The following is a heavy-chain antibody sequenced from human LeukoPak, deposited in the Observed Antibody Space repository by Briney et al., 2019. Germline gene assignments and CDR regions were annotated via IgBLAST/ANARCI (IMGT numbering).Heavy chain of an antibody. D-gene: IGHD2-15*01. CDR3: ARVLCSGGSCYSIRRGVYFQH. CDR1: GGSISSSSYY. Sequence: PSETLSLTCTVSGGSISSSSYYWGWVRQPPGKGLEWIGSIYYSGSTYYNPSLKSRVTISVDTSKNQFSLKLSSVTAADTAVYYCARVLCSGGSCYSIRRGVYFQHWGQGTLVTVSS. J-gene: IGHJ1*01. V-gene: IGHV4-39*07. CDR2: IYYSGST.